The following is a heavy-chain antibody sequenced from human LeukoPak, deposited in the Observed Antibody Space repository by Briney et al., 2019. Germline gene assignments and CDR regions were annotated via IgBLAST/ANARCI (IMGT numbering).Heavy chain of an antibody. CDR2: ISYDGSDK. CDR1: GFTFSIYG. V-gene: IGHV3-30*18. Sequence: GGSLRLSCAASGFTFSIYGMHWVRQAPGKGLEWVAVISYDGSDKYYADSVKGRFTISRDNSKNTLYLQMNSLRAEDTAVYYCAKDRDIAAAAYYFDSWGQGTLVTVSS. J-gene: IGHJ4*02. CDR3: AKDRDIAAAAYYFDS. D-gene: IGHD6-13*01.